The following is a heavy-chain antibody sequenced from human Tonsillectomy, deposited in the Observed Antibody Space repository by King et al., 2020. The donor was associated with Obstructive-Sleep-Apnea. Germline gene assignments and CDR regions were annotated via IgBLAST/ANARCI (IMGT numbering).Heavy chain of an antibody. Sequence: VQLVESGGGLVKPGGSLRLSCAASGFIFSDYYMSWIRQAPGKGLEWISYISSSGNTIYYADSVKGRFTISRDNAKNSLYLQMNSLRAEDTAVYYCASSRDCGGHWGGRGCFDLWGRGTLVTVSS. D-gene: IGHD2-21*02. CDR2: ISSSGNTI. CDR1: GFIFSDYY. J-gene: IGHJ2*01. V-gene: IGHV3-11*01. CDR3: ASSRDCGGHWGGRGCFDL.